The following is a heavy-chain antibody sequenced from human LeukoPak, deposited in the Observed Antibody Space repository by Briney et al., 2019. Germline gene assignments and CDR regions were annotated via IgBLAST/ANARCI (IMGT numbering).Heavy chain of an antibody. CDR1: GFTFSDHW. Sequence: GGSLRLSCVASGFTFSDHWMSWVRQAPGKGLEWVANIKEDGSAKFYADSVKGRFTISRDNAKNSVFLQMNCLTHDDTAVYYCARAVDVADYWGQGTLVTVSS. CDR2: IKEDGSAK. D-gene: IGHD3-10*02. V-gene: IGHV3-7*01. CDR3: ARAVDVADY. J-gene: IGHJ4*02.